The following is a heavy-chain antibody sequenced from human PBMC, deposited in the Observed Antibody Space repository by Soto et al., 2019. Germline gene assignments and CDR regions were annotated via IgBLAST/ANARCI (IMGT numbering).Heavy chain of an antibody. CDR1: GGTLSDHG. J-gene: IGHJ3*02. D-gene: IGHD3-10*01. Sequence: QVQLEQSGAEVKRPGSSVKISCKASGGTLSDHGVSWLRQAPGQGLEWVGGTIPVFNTAKYAPKCQGRVTIAVDKSTNIAYMELGSLRSDDTAFYYCARGVYGSGNYYTGPSAFDIWGQGTLVIVSS. CDR2: TIPVFNTA. V-gene: IGHV1-69*06. CDR3: ARGVYGSGNYYTGPSAFDI.